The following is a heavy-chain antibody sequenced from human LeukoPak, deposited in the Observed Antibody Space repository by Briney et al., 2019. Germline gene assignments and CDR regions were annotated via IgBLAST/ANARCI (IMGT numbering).Heavy chain of an antibody. J-gene: IGHJ4*02. Sequence: GGSLRLSCAASGFTFSSYAMSWVRQAPGKGLEWVSAISGSGGSTYYADSVKGRFTISRDNSKNTLYLQMNSLRAEDTAVYCCAKGPPLRYYYDSSGYYAYWGQGTLVTVSS. D-gene: IGHD3-22*01. CDR3: AKGPPLRYYYDSSGYYAY. V-gene: IGHV3-23*01. CDR2: ISGSGGST. CDR1: GFTFSSYA.